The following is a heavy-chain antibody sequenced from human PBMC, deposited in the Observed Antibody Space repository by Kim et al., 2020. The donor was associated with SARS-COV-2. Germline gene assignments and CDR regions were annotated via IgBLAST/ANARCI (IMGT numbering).Heavy chain of an antibody. V-gene: IGHV3-74*01. CDR3: ARGHLGELSSNDY. D-gene: IGHD3-16*02. J-gene: IGHJ4*02. Sequence: VSVKGPFTSSEHKAKNTLYLQMNSMGAEDTAVYYCARGHLGELSSNDYWGQGTLVTVSS.